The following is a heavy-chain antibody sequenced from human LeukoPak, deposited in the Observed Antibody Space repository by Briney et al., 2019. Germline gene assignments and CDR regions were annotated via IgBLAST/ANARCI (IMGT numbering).Heavy chain of an antibody. CDR2: IIHIFGTA. Sequence: SVKVSCKASGGTFSSYAISWVRQAPGQGLEWMGGIIHIFGTANYAQKFQGRVTITADECTSTAYMELSSLRFEDTAVYYCASPVKPSYCSSTSCYPGYYYYGMDVWGQGTTVTVSS. J-gene: IGHJ6*02. V-gene: IGHV1-69*13. CDR3: ASPVKPSYCSSTSCYPGYYYYGMDV. D-gene: IGHD2-2*01. CDR1: GGTFSSYA.